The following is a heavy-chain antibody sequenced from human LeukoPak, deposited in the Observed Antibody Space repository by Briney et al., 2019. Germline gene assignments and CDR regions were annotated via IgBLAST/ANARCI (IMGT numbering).Heavy chain of an antibody. J-gene: IGHJ4*02. D-gene: IGHD6-13*01. CDR2: VYSSGST. V-gene: IGHV4-4*07. Sequence: SETLSLTCTVSGASISSYYWSWIRQPAGKGLEWIGRVYSSGSTNYNFSLKSRVTMSVDTSKSQFSLKLNSVNAAHTPFPYCARDLGSSTNIVYYWGQGILATVSS. CDR3: ARDLGSSTNIVYY. CDR1: GASISSYY.